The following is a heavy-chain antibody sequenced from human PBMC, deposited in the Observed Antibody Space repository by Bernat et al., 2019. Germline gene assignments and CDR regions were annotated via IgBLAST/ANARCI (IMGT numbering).Heavy chain of an antibody. CDR1: GFTFSSYG. Sequence: QVQLVESGGGVVQPGRSLRLSCAASGFTFSSYGMHWVRQAPGKGLEWVAVISYDGSNKYYADSVKGRFTISRDNSKNTLYLQMNSLRAEDTAVYYCAKDGQWLVPRYYFDYWGQGTLVTVSS. CDR2: ISYDGSNK. J-gene: IGHJ4*02. V-gene: IGHV3-30*18. CDR3: AKDGQWLVPRYYFDY. D-gene: IGHD6-19*01.